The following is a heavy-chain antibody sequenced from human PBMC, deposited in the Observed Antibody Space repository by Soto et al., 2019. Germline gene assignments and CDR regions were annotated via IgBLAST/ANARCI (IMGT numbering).Heavy chain of an antibody. CDR2: IYYSGST. D-gene: IGHD3-3*01. J-gene: IGHJ4*02. CDR1: GGSISSYY. Sequence: SETLSLTCTVSGGSISSYYWSWIRQPPGKGLEWIGYIYYSGSTNYNPSLKSRVTISVDTSKNQFSLKLSSVTAADTAVYYCARGSITIFGVVTRGYFDYWGQGTLVTVSS. V-gene: IGHV4-59*12. CDR3: ARGSITIFGVVTRGYFDY.